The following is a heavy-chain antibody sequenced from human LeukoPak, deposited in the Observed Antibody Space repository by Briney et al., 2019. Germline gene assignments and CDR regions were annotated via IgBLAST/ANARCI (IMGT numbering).Heavy chain of an antibody. CDR3: ARAFQELPQLYYYYYMDV. D-gene: IGHD6-13*01. CDR2: ISSSGSTI. CDR1: GFTFGSYE. J-gene: IGHJ6*03. Sequence: GGSLRLSCAASGFTFGSYEMNWVRQAPGKGLEWVSYISSSGSTIYYADSVKGRFTISRDNAKNSLYLQMNSLRAEDTAVYYCARAFQELPQLYYYYYMDVWGKGTTVTVSS. V-gene: IGHV3-48*03.